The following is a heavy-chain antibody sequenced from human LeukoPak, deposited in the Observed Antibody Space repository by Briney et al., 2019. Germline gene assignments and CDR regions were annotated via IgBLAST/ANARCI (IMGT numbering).Heavy chain of an antibody. Sequence: GGSLRLSCVVSGFTFSDYNMNWVRQAPGKGLEWVSSISISNNYIYYADSVTGRFTISRDNAKNSLYLQMSSLRAEDTAVYYCARDRGGNDFWSGYYSNWFDPWGQGTLVTVSS. CDR2: ISISNNYI. D-gene: IGHD3-3*01. V-gene: IGHV3-21*01. CDR3: ARDRGGNDFWSGYYSNWFDP. CDR1: GFTFSDYN. J-gene: IGHJ5*02.